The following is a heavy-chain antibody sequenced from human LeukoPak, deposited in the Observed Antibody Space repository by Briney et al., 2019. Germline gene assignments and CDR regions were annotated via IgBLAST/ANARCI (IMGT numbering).Heavy chain of an antibody. J-gene: IGHJ3*02. CDR1: GYTFTGYY. CDR2: INPNSGGT. D-gene: IGHD3-22*01. CDR3: ARASLWLLNMSSEALDAFDI. Sequence: ASVKVSCKASGYTFTGYYMHWVRQAPGQGLEWMGWINPNSGGTNYAQKFQGRVTMTRDTSVSTAYMELSRLRSDDTAVYYCARASLWLLNMSSEALDAFDIWGQGTMVTVSS. V-gene: IGHV1-2*02.